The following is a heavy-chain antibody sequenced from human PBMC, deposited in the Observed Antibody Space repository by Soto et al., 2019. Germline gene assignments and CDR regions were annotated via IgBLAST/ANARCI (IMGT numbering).Heavy chain of an antibody. Sequence: EVQLLESGGGLVQPGGSLRLSCAASGFTFSSYAMSWVRQAPGKGLEWVSAISGSGGSTYYADSVKGRFTISRDNSKNTLYLQMNSLRAEDSAVYYCAKVGRGNVSTFDYWGQGTLVTVSS. CDR3: AKVGRGNVSTFDY. CDR2: ISGSGGST. V-gene: IGHV3-23*01. J-gene: IGHJ4*02. D-gene: IGHD1-26*01. CDR1: GFTFSSYA.